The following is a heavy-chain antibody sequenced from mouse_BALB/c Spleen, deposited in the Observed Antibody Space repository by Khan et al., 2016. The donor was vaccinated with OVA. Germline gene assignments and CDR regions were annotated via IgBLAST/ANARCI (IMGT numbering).Heavy chain of an antibody. CDR2: ISTGGHYT. V-gene: IGHV5-9-3*01. J-gene: IGHJ4*01. Sequence: EVQLVESGGGLVKPGGSLKLSCSASGFTFSGFALSWVRQTPEKRLECVATISTGGHYTFYPDSVKGRFTISRDNAKNTLYLQMSSLRSEDTAIYYCARSLGAYHALDYWGQGTSVTVSS. CDR1: GFTFSGFA. CDR3: ARSLGAYHALDY. D-gene: IGHD6-1*01.